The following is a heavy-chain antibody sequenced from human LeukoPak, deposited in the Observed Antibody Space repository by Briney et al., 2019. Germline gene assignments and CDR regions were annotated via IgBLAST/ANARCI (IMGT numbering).Heavy chain of an antibody. CDR3: ARESAPRGDFDY. D-gene: IGHD3-10*01. J-gene: IGHJ4*02. V-gene: IGHV1-18*01. CDR2: ISAYNGNT. Sequence: ASVKVSCKASGYTFTSYGISWVRQAPGQGLEWMGWISAYNGNTNYAQKLQGRITMTTDTSTSTAYMELRSLRSDDTAVYYCARESAPRGDFDYWGQGTLVTVSS. CDR1: GYTFTSYG.